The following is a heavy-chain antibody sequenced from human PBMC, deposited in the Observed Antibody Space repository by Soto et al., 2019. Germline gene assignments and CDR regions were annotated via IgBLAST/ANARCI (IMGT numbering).Heavy chain of an antibody. V-gene: IGHV1-46*03. CDR3: ARVGEYCTNGVCYDFDY. Sequence: GASVKVSCKASGYTFTSYYMHWVRQAPGQGLEWMGIINPSGGSTSYAQKFQGRVTMTRDTSTSTVYMELSSLRSEDTAVYYCARVGEYCTNGVCYDFDYWGQGTLVTVSS. D-gene: IGHD2-8*01. CDR1: GYTFTSYY. CDR2: INPSGGST. J-gene: IGHJ4*02.